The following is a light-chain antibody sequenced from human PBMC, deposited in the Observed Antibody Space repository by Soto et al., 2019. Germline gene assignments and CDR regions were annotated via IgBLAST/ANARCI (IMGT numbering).Light chain of an antibody. CDR1: TGAVSSGLY. CDR2: DTS. CDR3: LLSCVVARV. Sequence: QAVVTQAPSLTVSPGGTVTLTCGSSTGAVSSGLYPYWLQQKPGQAPRTLIYDTSNQHAWTPARFSGSLLWGNAALTLSGAQPEDEADYYCLLSCVVARVFGGGTKLTVL. J-gene: IGLJ3*02. V-gene: IGLV7-46*01.